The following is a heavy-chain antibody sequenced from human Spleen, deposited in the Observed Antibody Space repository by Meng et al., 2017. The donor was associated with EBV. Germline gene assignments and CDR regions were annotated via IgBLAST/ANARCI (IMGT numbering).Heavy chain of an antibody. CDR2: VSPYNGYT. V-gene: IGHV1-18*01. CDR3: ARDRSEMAGSWGGY. CDR1: GYTFIHYG. Sequence: HVQLEQSGDAWEKPGAAVTVSCKASGYTFIHYGINWVRQAPGQGLEWMGWVSPYNGYTSYAQNLKGRVTMTTDTSTNTAYMTLRSLRSDDTAVYYCARDRSEMAGSWGGYWGQGSLVTVSS. D-gene: IGHD5-24*01. J-gene: IGHJ4*01.